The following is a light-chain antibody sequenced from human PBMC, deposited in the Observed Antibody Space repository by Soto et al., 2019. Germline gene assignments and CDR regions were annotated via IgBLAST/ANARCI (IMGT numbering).Light chain of an antibody. CDR1: QDISNY. Sequence: DIQMTQSPSSLSASVGDRVTITCQASQDISNYLNWYQQKPGKAPKLLIYDASNLETGDPSSFSPSGSDTDFPVTINSLQPEQIAKYYCQLYDNLPLTYGGENKVQIK. J-gene: IGKJ4*01. CDR2: DAS. V-gene: IGKV1-33*01. CDR3: QLYDNLPLT.